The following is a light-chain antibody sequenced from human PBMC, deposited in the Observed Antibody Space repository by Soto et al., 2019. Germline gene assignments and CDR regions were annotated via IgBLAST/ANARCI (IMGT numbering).Light chain of an antibody. Sequence: QSALTQPASVSGSPGQSITISCTGSSSDVGTYNYVSWYQQHPGKAPKLMIYEVSNRPSGVSNCFSGSKSGNTASLTISGLQAEDEADYYCSSYTISSALVFGTGTKLTVL. J-gene: IGLJ1*01. V-gene: IGLV2-14*01. CDR3: SSYTISSALV. CDR2: EVS. CDR1: SSDVGTYNY.